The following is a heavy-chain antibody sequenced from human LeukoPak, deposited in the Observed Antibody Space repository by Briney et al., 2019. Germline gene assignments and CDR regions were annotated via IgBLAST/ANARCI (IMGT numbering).Heavy chain of an antibody. Sequence: GRSLTLSCAASGFTFNRYGMHWVRQAPGKGLEWVAMILLDGTMELYADSVKGRFTISRDNSNNTIYLQMNSLRADDTAVYFCARERGYSYGLDYWGQGTLVTVSS. V-gene: IGHV3-30*12. D-gene: IGHD5-18*01. J-gene: IGHJ4*02. CDR2: ILLDGTME. CDR1: GFTFNRYG. CDR3: ARERGYSYGLDY.